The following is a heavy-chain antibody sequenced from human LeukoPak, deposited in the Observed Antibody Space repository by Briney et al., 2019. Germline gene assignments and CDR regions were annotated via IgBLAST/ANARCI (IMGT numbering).Heavy chain of an antibody. Sequence: ASVKVSCKASGYTFTSYGISWVRQAPGQGLEWMGWISAYNGNTNYAQKLQGRVTVTTDTCTSTAYMELRSLRSDDTAVYYCARDGGGFGELPFDYWGQGTLVTVSS. CDR2: ISAYNGNT. CDR1: GYTFTSYG. V-gene: IGHV1-18*01. D-gene: IGHD3-10*01. CDR3: ARDGGGFGELPFDY. J-gene: IGHJ4*02.